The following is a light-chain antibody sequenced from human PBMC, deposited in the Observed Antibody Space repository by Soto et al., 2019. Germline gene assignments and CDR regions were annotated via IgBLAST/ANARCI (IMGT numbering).Light chain of an antibody. CDR3: QQRSNWVT. CDR2: DAS. J-gene: IGKJ5*01. CDR1: QSVSSY. V-gene: IGKV3-11*01. Sequence: IVLAQSAATLSLSPGERATLSCRASQSVSSYLAWYQQKPGQAPSLLIYDASNRATGIPARFSGSGSGTDFTLTFSSLEPEDFAVYYCQQRSNWVTFGQGTRLAI.